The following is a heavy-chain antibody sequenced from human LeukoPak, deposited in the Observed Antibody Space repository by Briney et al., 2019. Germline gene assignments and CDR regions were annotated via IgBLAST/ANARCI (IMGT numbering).Heavy chain of an antibody. CDR2: IYSGGSK. D-gene: IGHD3-10*01. J-gene: IGHJ5*01. CDR1: GFIVSNNY. CDR3: ARENVGFGSWFDS. V-gene: IGHV3-53*01. Sequence: GGSLRLSCAASGFIVSNNYMSWVRQPPGKGLEWVSVIYSGGSKYCADSVKVRFTISRDNSKNTVYLQMDDLRPEDTAVYYCARENVGFGSWFDSWGQGTLVAVSS.